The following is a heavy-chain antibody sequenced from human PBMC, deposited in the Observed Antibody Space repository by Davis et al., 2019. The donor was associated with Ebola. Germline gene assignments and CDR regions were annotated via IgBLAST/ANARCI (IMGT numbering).Heavy chain of an antibody. J-gene: IGHJ6*02. Sequence: GESLKISCKGSGYTFTSYWIAWVRQMPGKGLEWMGGIYPGDSDTRYSPSFQGQVTISADKSISTAYLQWSSLKASDTAMYHCARQAYYDFWSGYYDGMDVWGQGTTVTVSS. CDR2: IYPGDSDT. V-gene: IGHV5-51*01. CDR1: GYTFTSYW. D-gene: IGHD3-3*01. CDR3: ARQAYYDFWSGYYDGMDV.